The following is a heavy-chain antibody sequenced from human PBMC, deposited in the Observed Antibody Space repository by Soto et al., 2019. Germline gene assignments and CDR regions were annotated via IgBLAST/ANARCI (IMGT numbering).Heavy chain of an antibody. D-gene: IGHD5-18*01. V-gene: IGHV1-18*01. J-gene: IGHJ4*02. CDR2: ISAYNGNT. Sequence: QVQLVQSGAEVKKPGASVKVSCKASGYTFTSYGISWVRQAPGQGLEWMGWISAYNGNTNYAQKLQGRGTMTPDTSTSTAYMELMSLRSDDTAVYYCASSLLGGYGLEGESDWGQGTLVTVSS. CDR1: GYTFTSYG. CDR3: ASSLLGGYGLEGESD.